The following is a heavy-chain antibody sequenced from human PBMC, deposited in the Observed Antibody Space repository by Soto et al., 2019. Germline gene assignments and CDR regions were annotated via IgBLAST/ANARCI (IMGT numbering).Heavy chain of an antibody. V-gene: IGHV4-31*03. CDR2: IYHSGMT. Sequence: QVQLQESGPGLVKPSQTLSLTCTVSGGSISTGGYYWSWIRQHPGRGLEWIGYIYHSGMTFSNPSLLSRVAVSIDTSKTKFSLKLSSVPAADTAVYYCATVRWELHDAFDIWGQGTMVSVSS. CDR3: ATVRWELHDAFDI. J-gene: IGHJ3*02. CDR1: GGSISTGGYY. D-gene: IGHD1-26*01.